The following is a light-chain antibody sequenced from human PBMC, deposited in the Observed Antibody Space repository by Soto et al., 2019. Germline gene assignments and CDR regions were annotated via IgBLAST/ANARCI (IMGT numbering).Light chain of an antibody. CDR3: HQYNTWPLT. Sequence: EIVLTQCPSSLSLSPGERATLACRASQSVSSSYLAWYQHKPGQAPRLLIYGASSRANGIPDRFSGSGSGTDFTLTISRLEPEDFAIYYCHQYNTWPLTFGGGTKVDI. CDR2: GAS. J-gene: IGKJ4*01. V-gene: IGKV3-20*01. CDR1: QSVSSSY.